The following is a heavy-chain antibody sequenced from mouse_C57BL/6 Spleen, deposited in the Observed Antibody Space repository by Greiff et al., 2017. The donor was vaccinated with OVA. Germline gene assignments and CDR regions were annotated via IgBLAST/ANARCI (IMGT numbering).Heavy chain of an antibody. Sequence: VQLQQSGAELARPGASVKLSCKASGYTFTSYGISWVKQRTGQGLEWIGEIYPRSGNTYYNEKFKGKATLTADKSSSTAYMELRSLTSEDSAVYFCAYYGNTGGDWFAYWGQGTLVTVSA. CDR3: AYYGNTGGDWFAY. V-gene: IGHV1-81*01. D-gene: IGHD2-1*01. J-gene: IGHJ3*01. CDR1: GYTFTSYG. CDR2: IYPRSGNT.